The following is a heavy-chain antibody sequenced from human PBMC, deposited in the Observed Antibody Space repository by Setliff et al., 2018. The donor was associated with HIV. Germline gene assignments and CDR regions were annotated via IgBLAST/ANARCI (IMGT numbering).Heavy chain of an antibody. J-gene: IGHJ4*02. V-gene: IGHV3-15*01. D-gene: IGHD1-26*01. CDR3: TRSKWGSGFDY. CDR2: IKSKTDGGTT. Sequence: PGGSLRLSCAASGFTFTNAWMSWVRQAPGKGLEWVGRIKSKTDGGTTDYAAPVKGRFTISRDDSKNSVFLQMNSLKTEDTAMYYCTRSKWGSGFDYWGQGTLVTVSS. CDR1: GFTFTNAW.